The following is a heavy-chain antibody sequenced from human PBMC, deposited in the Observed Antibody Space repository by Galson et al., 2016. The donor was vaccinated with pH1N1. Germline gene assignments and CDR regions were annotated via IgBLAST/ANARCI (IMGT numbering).Heavy chain of an antibody. CDR3: AREDWSYADTYYYGMDV. CDR1: DFTFKDFG. V-gene: IGHV3-23*01. Sequence: SLRLSCAASDFTFKDFGMNWVRQAPGKGLEWVSRIIGSGGGTYYADSVKGRFTISRDNSKNTLYLQMTSLRPEDTALYYCAREDWSYADTYYYGMDVWGQGTTVTVSS. J-gene: IGHJ6*02. D-gene: IGHD3-16*01. CDR2: IIGSGGGT.